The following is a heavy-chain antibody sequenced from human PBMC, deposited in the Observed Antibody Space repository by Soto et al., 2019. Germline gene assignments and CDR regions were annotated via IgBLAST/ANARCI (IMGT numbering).Heavy chain of an antibody. J-gene: IGHJ4*02. CDR1: GGSISSSSYY. CDR3: ATAGDSSGWYVDY. CDR2: IYYSGST. D-gene: IGHD6-19*01. Sequence: SETLSLTCTVSGGSISSSSYYWGWIRQPPGKGLEWIGSIYYSGSTYYNPSLKSRVTISVDTSKDQFSLKLSSVTAADTAVYYCATAGDSSGWYVDYWGQGTLVTVSS. V-gene: IGHV4-39*01.